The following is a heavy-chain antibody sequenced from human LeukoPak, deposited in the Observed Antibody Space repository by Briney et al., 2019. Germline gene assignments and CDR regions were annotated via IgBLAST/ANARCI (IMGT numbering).Heavy chain of an antibody. CDR3: ARRRGCSGGSCYPTKVNWFDP. CDR1: GGSISSSSYY. D-gene: IGHD2-15*01. J-gene: IGHJ5*02. Sequence: PSETLSLTCTVSGGSISSSSYYWGWIRQPPGKGLEWIGSIYYSGSTNYNPSLKSRVTISVDTSKNQFSLKLSSVTAADTAVYYCARRRGCSGGSCYPTKVNWFDPWGQGTLVTVSS. CDR2: IYYSGST. V-gene: IGHV4-39*07.